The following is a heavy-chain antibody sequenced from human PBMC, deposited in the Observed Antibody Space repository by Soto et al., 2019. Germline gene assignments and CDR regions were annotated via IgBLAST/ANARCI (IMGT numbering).Heavy chain of an antibody. Sequence: QVQLVESGGGVVQPGRSLRLSCAASGFTFSSYGMHWVRQAPGEGLEWVAVISYDGNNKYYADSVKGRFTISRDNSKNTLYLQMNSLRVEDTALYYCAKAYAVPAATASFDYWGQGTLATVSS. D-gene: IGHD2-2*01. CDR2: ISYDGNNK. V-gene: IGHV3-30*18. J-gene: IGHJ4*02. CDR1: GFTFSSYG. CDR3: AKAYAVPAATASFDY.